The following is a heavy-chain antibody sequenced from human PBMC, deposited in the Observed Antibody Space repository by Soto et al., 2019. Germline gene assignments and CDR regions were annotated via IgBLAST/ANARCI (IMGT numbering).Heavy chain of an antibody. J-gene: IGHJ3*02. CDR1: GYTLTELS. D-gene: IGHD3-10*01. V-gene: IGHV1-24*01. Sequence: GASVKVSCKVSGYTLTELSMHWVRQAPGKGLEWMGGFDPEDGETIYAQKFQGRVTMTEDTSTDTAYMELSSLRSEDTAGYYCATAIYGLFLAFEIWGQGTMVPVSS. CDR3: ATAIYGLFLAFEI. CDR2: FDPEDGET.